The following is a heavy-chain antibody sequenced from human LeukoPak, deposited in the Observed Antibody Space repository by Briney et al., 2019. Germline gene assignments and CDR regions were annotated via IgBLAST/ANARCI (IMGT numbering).Heavy chain of an antibody. CDR3: ARVRPGSYNALDY. Sequence: GGSLRLSCAASGFTFDDCAMSWVRQAPGKGLEWVSGITWNGGSTNYADSVKGRFTIPRDNAKNSLYLQMNSLRAEDTALYYCARVRPGSYNALDYWGQGTLVTVSS. CDR2: ITWNGGST. J-gene: IGHJ4*02. CDR1: GFTFDDCA. D-gene: IGHD1-26*01. V-gene: IGHV3-20*04.